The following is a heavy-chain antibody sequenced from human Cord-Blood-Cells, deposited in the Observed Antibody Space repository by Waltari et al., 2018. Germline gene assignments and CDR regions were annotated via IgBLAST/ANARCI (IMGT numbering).Heavy chain of an antibody. V-gene: IGHV1-8*03. Sequence: QVQLVQSGAEVKKPGASVKVSCKASGYTFTSYDINWVRQATGQGLEWMGWMNPNSGKTSYAQKFQGRVNITRNNSISTAYMELSSLRSEDTAVYYCARGTTVTEDSAFDIWGQGTMVTVSS. CDR2: MNPNSGKT. CDR1: GYTFTSYD. J-gene: IGHJ3*02. D-gene: IGHD4-4*01. CDR3: ARGTTVTEDSAFDI.